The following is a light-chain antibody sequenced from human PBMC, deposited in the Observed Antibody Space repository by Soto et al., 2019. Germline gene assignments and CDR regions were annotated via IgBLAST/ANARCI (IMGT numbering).Light chain of an antibody. CDR2: AAS. CDR3: QQSYSTPPT. Sequence: DIHMTQSPSSLSASVLYRVTITFLASQSISSYLNWYQQKPGKAPKLLIYAASSLQSGVPSRFSGSGSGTDFTLTISSLQPEDFATYYCQQSYSTPPTFGQGTKVDIK. CDR1: QSISSY. V-gene: IGKV1-39*01. J-gene: IGKJ1*01.